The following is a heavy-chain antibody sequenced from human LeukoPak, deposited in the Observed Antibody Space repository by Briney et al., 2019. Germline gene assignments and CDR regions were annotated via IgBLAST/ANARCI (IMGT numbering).Heavy chain of an antibody. CDR1: GGSISSYY. Sequence: SETLSLTCTVSGGSISSYYWSWIRQPPGKGLEWIGYIYYSGSTNYNPSLKSRVTISVDTSKNQFSLKLSSVTAADTAVYYCARNDYSNHYLPFFDPWGQGTLVTVSS. D-gene: IGHD4-11*01. CDR2: IYYSGST. V-gene: IGHV4-59*01. J-gene: IGHJ5*02. CDR3: ARNDYSNHYLPFFDP.